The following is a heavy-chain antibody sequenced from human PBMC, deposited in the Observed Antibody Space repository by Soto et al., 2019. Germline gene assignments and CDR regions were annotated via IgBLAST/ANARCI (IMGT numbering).Heavy chain of an antibody. V-gene: IGHV4-39*02. CDR2: ISHSGTT. D-gene: IGHD3-22*01. Sequence: SETLSLTCSVSGGSISSRSYYWGWVRQPPGKGLEWIGSISHSGTTYYHPSLKSRVTISVDTSKNQFSLSLSSVTAADTAVYYCARDDSSGPGRFDPWGQGTLVTVSS. J-gene: IGHJ5*02. CDR1: GGSISSRSYY. CDR3: ARDDSSGPGRFDP.